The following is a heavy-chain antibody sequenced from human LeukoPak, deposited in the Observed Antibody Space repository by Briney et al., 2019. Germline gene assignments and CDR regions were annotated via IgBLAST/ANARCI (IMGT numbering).Heavy chain of an antibody. Sequence: GGSLRLSCAASGFTFSSYAMHWVRQAPGKGLEWVAVISYDGSNKYYADSVKGRFTISRDNSKNTLYLQMNSLRAEDTAVYYCARWGAGIAAALDWGQGTLVTVSS. CDR3: ARWGAGIAAALD. CDR1: GFTFSSYA. V-gene: IGHV3-30-3*01. J-gene: IGHJ1*01. D-gene: IGHD6-13*01. CDR2: ISYDGSNK.